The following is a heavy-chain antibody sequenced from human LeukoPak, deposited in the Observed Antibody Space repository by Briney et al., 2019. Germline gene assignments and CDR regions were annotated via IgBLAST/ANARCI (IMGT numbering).Heavy chain of an antibody. CDR2: MYSSGST. Sequence: GGSLRLSCAVSGFPVSGNYKRWLRQAPGKALEGVSVMYSSGSTDYADSVKGRFTISRDNSKNTLYLQMNSLRAEDTAVYYCAREGGPYSSTLRGQWGEGTLVTVSS. CDR3: AREGGPYSSTLRGQ. V-gene: IGHV3-53*01. J-gene: IGHJ4*02. CDR1: GFPVSGNY. D-gene: IGHD6-19*01.